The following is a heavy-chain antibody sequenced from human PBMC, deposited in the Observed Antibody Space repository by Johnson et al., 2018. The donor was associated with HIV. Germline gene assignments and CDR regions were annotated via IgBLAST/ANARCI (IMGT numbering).Heavy chain of an antibody. J-gene: IGHJ3*02. CDR2: ISNDGTNT. CDR3: ASGVTARAPLLI. D-gene: IGHD6-6*01. V-gene: IGHV3-30*04. CDR1: DFTFSNNA. Sequence: QVQLVESVGGVVQPGRSLRLSCAASDFTFSNNAIHWVRQAPGKGLEWVAVISNDGTNTYYADSVKGRFTISRDNSRNSVSLQMIILRPKDTAMYYCASGVTARAPLLIWGQGTMVTVSS.